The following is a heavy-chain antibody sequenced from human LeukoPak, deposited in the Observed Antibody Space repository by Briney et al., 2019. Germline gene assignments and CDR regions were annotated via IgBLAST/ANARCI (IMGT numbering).Heavy chain of an antibody. Sequence: GGSLRLSCAASGFTFDAYAMHWVRQTPGKGLEWVSGISWNSASIEYADSVKGRFTISRDNAKNALFLQMNSLRVEDTALYYCAKDRGTTSPYYYYGMDVWGHGTTVTVSS. D-gene: IGHD2/OR15-2a*01. J-gene: IGHJ6*02. CDR1: GFTFDAYA. CDR3: AKDRGTTSPYYYYGMDV. V-gene: IGHV3-9*01. CDR2: ISWNSASI.